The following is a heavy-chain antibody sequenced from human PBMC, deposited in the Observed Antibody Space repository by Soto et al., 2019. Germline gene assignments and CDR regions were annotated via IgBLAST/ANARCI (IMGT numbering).Heavy chain of an antibody. CDR1: TSTFSRYG. D-gene: IGHD3-22*01. Sequence: EVLLVESGGGLVQSGGSLRLSCAASTSTFSRYGMNWVRQAPGKGLEWISFISPSGVTIYYADSVRGRFSISRDNAKNSLFLQMNTLRDDDTAVYYCARVRGDSSGSYYFDYWGQGALVTVSS. CDR2: ISPSGVTI. CDR3: ARVRGDSSGSYYFDY. V-gene: IGHV3-48*02. J-gene: IGHJ4*02.